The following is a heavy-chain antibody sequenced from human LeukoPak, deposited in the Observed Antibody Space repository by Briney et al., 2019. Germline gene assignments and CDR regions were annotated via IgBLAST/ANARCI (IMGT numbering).Heavy chain of an antibody. CDR1: GFTFSSYA. J-gene: IGHJ4*02. CDR2: ISGSGGST. V-gene: IGHV3-23*01. Sequence: GGSLRLSCAASGFTFSSYAMHWVRQAPGKGVEWVSAISGSGGSTYYADSVKGRFTISRDNSKNTLYLQMNSLRAEDTAVYYCAKGDYYDSPFDYWGQGTLVTVSS. D-gene: IGHD3-22*01. CDR3: AKGDYYDSPFDY.